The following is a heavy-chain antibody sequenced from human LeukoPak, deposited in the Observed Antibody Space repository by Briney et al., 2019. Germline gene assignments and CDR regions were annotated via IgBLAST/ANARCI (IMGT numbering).Heavy chain of an antibody. J-gene: IGHJ4*02. D-gene: IGHD1-1*01. CDR2: INAYNVNT. V-gene: IGHV1-18*01. CDR1: GYTFSSYG. Sequence: ASVKVSCKASGYTFSSYGFSWVRQAPGQGLEGMGWINAYNVNTNYAQNLQGRVTMTTDTSTSTAYMELRSLRSDDTAVYYCARRQGTTLNFDYWGQGTLVTVSS. CDR3: ARRQGTTLNFDY.